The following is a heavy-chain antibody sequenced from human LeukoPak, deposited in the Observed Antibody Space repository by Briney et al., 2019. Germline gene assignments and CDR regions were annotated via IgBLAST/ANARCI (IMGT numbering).Heavy chain of an antibody. CDR2: ISSSGSTM. CDR3: AREQDFQH. J-gene: IGHJ1*01. Sequence: GGSLRLSCAASGFTFSIYEMNGSRQAPGKGLEWVSYISSSGSTMHYADSVKGRFTISRDNAKNSLYLHMNSLRAEDTAVYYCAREQDFQHWGQGTLVTVSS. CDR1: GFTFSIYE. V-gene: IGHV3-48*03.